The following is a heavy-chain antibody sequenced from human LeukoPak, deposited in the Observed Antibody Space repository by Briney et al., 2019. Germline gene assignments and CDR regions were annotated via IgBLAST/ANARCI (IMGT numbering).Heavy chain of an antibody. CDR1: GFTFSDYG. CDR3: AKDGDAGTSYYFYYMDV. CDR2: IWHDGSNK. D-gene: IGHD7-27*01. J-gene: IGHJ6*03. V-gene: IGHV3-33*06. Sequence: GGSLRLSCAASGFTFSDYGMHWVRQAPGKGLEWVAVIWHDGSNKYYAGSVQGRFTISRDSSKNTLYLQMNSLRAEDTAVYYCAKDGDAGTSYYFYYMDVWGKGTTVTVSS.